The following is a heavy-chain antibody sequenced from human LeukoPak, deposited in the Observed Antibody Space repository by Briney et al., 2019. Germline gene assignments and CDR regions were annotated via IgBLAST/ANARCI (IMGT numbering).Heavy chain of an antibody. V-gene: IGHV3-23*01. J-gene: IGHJ4*02. CDR1: GFTFSSYA. CDR2: ISDSGSSA. CDR3: AKGNCRGTSCYSDY. Sequence: GGSLRLSCAASGFTFSSYAMSWVRQAPGKGLEWVSSISDSGSSAYYADSVKGRFTIARDNSKNTLYLQMNSLRAEDTAVYYCAKGNCRGTSCYSDYWGQGTLVTVSS. D-gene: IGHD2-2*02.